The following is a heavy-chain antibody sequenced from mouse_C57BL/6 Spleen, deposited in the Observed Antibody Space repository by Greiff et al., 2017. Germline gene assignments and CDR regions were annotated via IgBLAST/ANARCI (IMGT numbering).Heavy chain of an antibody. CDR1: GYTFTDYE. V-gene: IGHV1-15*01. CDR2: IDPETGGT. J-gene: IGHJ4*01. D-gene: IGHD3-2*02. Sequence: QVQLQQSGAELVRPGASVTLSCTASGYTFTDYEMHWVKQTPVHGLEWIGAIDPETGGTAYNQKFKGKAILTADKSSSTAYMQLRSLTSEDSAVYYCTRSGPDHDYAMDYWGTGTSVTVSS. CDR3: TRSGPDHDYAMDY.